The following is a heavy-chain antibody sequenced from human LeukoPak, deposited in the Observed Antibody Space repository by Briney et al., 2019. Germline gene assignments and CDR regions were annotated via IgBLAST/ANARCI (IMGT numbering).Heavy chain of an antibody. V-gene: IGHV4-39*01. CDR1: GDSISSNTYY. D-gene: IGHD4-17*01. J-gene: IGHJ4*02. CDR2: IYYSGST. CDR3: ARRGMTAVTTRSFDY. Sequence: SETLSLTCTVSGDSISSNTYYWDWLRQPPGKGLEWIGTIYYSGSTYYNPSLKSRVTISVHTSNNQFSLNLSSVTAADTAVYYCARRGMTAVTTRSFDYWGQGTLVTVSS.